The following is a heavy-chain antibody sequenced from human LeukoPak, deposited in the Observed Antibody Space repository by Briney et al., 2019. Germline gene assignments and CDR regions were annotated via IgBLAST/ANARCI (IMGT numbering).Heavy chain of an antibody. V-gene: IGHV3-7*01. J-gene: IGHJ4*02. CDR3: AREGYSSSWYVY. D-gene: IGHD6-13*01. CDR1: GFTFSSYW. Sequence: GSLRLSCAASGFTFSSYWMSWVRQAPGKGLEWVANIKQDGSEKYYVDSVKGRFTISRDNAKNSLYLQMNSLRAGDTAVYYCAREGYSSSWYVYWGQGTLVTVSS. CDR2: IKQDGSEK.